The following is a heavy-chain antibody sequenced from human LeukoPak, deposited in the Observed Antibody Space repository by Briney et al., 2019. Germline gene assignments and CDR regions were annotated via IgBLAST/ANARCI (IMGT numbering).Heavy chain of an antibody. J-gene: IGHJ4*02. V-gene: IGHV3-23*01. CDR1: GFTFSTYA. CDR2: ISGSGGKT. CDR3: AKDIGDYEGDYFDY. Sequence: GGSLRLSCAASGFTFSTYAMSWVRQAPGQGLEWVSGISGSGGKTYYADSVKGRFTISRDNSKNTLYLQMNSLRAEDRAVYYCAKDIGDYEGDYFDYWGQGTLVTVSS. D-gene: IGHD4-17*01.